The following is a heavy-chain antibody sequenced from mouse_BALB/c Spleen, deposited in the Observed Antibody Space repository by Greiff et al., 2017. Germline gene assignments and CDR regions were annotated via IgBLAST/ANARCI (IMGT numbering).Heavy chain of an antibody. CDR1: GYAFTSYN. D-gene: IGHD2-1*01. CDR2: IDPYNGGT. J-gene: IGHJ4*01. Sequence: VQLQQSGPELVKPGASVKVSCKASGYAFTSYNMYWVKQSHGKSLEWIGYIDPYNGGTSYNQKFKDKASLTVDKSSSTAYMELHSLTSEDSAVYYCARYGNSMDYWGQGTSVTVSS. V-gene: IGHV1S135*01. CDR3: ARYGNSMDY.